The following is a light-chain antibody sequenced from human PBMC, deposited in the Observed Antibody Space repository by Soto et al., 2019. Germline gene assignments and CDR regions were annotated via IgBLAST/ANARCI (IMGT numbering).Light chain of an antibody. Sequence: QSALTQPASVSGSPGQSITISCTGTSSDVGGYNYVSWYQQHPGKAPKLMIYDVSNRPSGVSNRFSGSKSGNTASLTISGLQAEDEADYYYSSYTSSSPWVFGGGTKLTVL. CDR3: SSYTSSSPWV. CDR1: SSDVGGYNY. V-gene: IGLV2-14*01. CDR2: DVS. J-gene: IGLJ3*02.